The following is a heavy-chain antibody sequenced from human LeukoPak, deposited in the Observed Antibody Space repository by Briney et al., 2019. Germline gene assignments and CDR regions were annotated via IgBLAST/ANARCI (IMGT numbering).Heavy chain of an antibody. CDR2: INPNSGGT. Sequence: AASVKVSCKASGYTFTGYYMHWVRQAPGQGLEWMGWINPNSGGTNYAQKFQGWVTLTRDTSISTAYMELSRLRSDDTAVYYCARGSPEEAPGDYWGQGTLVTVSS. V-gene: IGHV1-2*04. CDR1: GYTFTGYY. CDR3: ARGSPEEAPGDY. J-gene: IGHJ4*02.